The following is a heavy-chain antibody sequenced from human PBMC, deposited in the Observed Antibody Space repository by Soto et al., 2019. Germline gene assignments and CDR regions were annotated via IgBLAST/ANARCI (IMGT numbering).Heavy chain of an antibody. CDR1: GYTVTSHG. J-gene: IGHJ6*02. D-gene: IGHD2-2*02. CDR3: ARARYCASPSCYKHYYYGMDT. Sequence: QDQLVQSGAEVKKPGASVKISCEASGYTVTSHGISWVRQAPGQGLEWLGWISTYNSRTHYAQKVQGRVTMTTDTSTSTAYLDLRSLTFDDTAVYYCARARYCASPSCYKHYYYGMDTWGQGTTVTVSS. V-gene: IGHV1-18*04. CDR2: ISTYNSRT.